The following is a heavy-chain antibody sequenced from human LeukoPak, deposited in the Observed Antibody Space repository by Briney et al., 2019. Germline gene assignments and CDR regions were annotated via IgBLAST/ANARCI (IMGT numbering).Heavy chain of an antibody. J-gene: IGHJ4*02. CDR3: ARENTMVRAFDY. Sequence: GGSLRLSCAASGFTVSSNYMSWVRQAPGKGLEWDSVIYSGGSTYYADSVKGRFTISRDNSKITLYLQMNSLRAEDTAVYYCARENTMVRAFDYWGQGTLVTVSS. CDR2: IYSGGST. D-gene: IGHD3-10*01. V-gene: IGHV3-53*01. CDR1: GFTVSSNY.